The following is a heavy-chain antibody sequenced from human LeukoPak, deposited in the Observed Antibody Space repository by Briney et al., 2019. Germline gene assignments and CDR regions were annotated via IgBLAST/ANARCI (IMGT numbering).Heavy chain of an antibody. Sequence: APVRVSCKASGGAFSSYTFIWVRQAPGQGLEWMGTIVPILAVANYAQNFQGRVTITADKSTSTVYMELSSLISEDTAIYYCARAREMATTDAFDIWGQGTVVTVSS. CDR3: ARAREMATTDAFDI. D-gene: IGHD5-24*01. CDR2: IVPILAVA. J-gene: IGHJ3*02. V-gene: IGHV1-69*02. CDR1: GGAFSSYT.